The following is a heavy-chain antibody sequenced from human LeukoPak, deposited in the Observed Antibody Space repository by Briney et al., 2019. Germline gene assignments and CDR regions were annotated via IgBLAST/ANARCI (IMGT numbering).Heavy chain of an antibody. CDR3: ARVRSAVTTDMDFDY. Sequence: GASVKVSCKASGYTFTNYYIHWVRQAPGQGLEWMGWISAYNGNTNYAQKLQGRVTMTTDTSTSTAYMELSRLRSDDTAVYYCARVRSAVTTDMDFDYWGQGTLVTVSS. J-gene: IGHJ4*02. D-gene: IGHD4-17*01. CDR2: ISAYNGNT. V-gene: IGHV1-18*04. CDR1: GYTFTNYY.